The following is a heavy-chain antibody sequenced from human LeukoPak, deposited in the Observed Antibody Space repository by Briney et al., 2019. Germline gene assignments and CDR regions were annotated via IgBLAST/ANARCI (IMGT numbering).Heavy chain of an antibody. D-gene: IGHD1-26*01. CDR3: ARDQGSYSGSYGIN. J-gene: IGHJ4*02. Sequence: ASVKVSCKASGYTFTSYGISWVRQAPGQGLEWMGWISAYNGNTIYAQKLQGRVTMTTDTSTSTAFMELRSLRSDDTAVYYCARDQGSYSGSYGINWGQGTLVTVSS. CDR1: GYTFTSYG. CDR2: ISAYNGNT. V-gene: IGHV1-18*01.